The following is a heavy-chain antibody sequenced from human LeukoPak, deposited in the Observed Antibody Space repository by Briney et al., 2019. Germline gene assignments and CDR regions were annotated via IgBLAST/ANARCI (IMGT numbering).Heavy chain of an antibody. CDR2: VNHSGST. D-gene: IGHD6-13*01. Sequence: SETLSLTCAVYGGSFSGYYWSWIRQPPGKGLEWIGEVNHSGSTNYNPSLKSRVTISVDTSKNQFSLKLSSVTAADTAVYYCARGRVAAAAPPFDYWGQGTLVTVSS. CDR3: ARGRVAAAAPPFDY. J-gene: IGHJ4*02. CDR1: GGSFSGYY. V-gene: IGHV4-34*01.